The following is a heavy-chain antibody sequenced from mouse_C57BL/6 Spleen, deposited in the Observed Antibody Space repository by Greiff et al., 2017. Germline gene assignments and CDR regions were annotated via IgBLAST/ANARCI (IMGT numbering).Heavy chain of an antibody. CDR1: GYTFTSYW. CDR2: IHPNSGST. Sequence: QVQLQQPGAELVKPGASVKLSCKASGYTFTSYWMHWVKQRPGQGLEWIGMIHPNSGSTNYNEKFKSKATLTVDKSSSTAYMQLSSLTSEDSAVXYCAGAGGLRDAMDYWGQGTSVTVSS. J-gene: IGHJ4*01. CDR3: AGAGGLRDAMDY. D-gene: IGHD2-4*01. V-gene: IGHV1-64*01.